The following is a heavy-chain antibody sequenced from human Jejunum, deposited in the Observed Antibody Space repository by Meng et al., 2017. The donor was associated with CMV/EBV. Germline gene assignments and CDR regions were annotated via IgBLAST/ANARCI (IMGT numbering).Heavy chain of an antibody. D-gene: IGHD3-10*01. CDR1: GFTFSNYW. J-gene: IGHJ5*02. CDR3: ARDEGVLGWFDP. V-gene: IGHV3-7*01. CDR2: IKQDGSEQ. Sequence: CAASGFTFSNYWMSWVRQFPGKGLEWVANIKQDGSEQYYVDSVKGRFAISRDNAKNSLDLQMNSLRAEDTAVCYCARDEGVLGWFDPWGQGTLVTVSS.